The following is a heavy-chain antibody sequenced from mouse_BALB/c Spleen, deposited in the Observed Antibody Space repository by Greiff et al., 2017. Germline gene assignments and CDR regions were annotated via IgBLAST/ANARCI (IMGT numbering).Heavy chain of an antibody. V-gene: IGHV5-17*02. CDR2: ISSGSSTI. Sequence: EVKLMESGGGLVQPGGSRKLSCAASGFTFSSFGMHWVRQAPEKGLEWVAYISSGSSTIYYADTVKGRFTISRDNPKNTLFLQMTSLRSEDTAMYYCARKGRFPYFDYWGQGTTLTVSS. CDR3: ARKGRFPYFDY. J-gene: IGHJ2*01. CDR1: GFTFSSFG.